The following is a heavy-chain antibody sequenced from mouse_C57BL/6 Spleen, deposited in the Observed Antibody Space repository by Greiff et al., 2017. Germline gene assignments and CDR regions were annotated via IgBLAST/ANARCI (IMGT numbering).Heavy chain of an antibody. Sequence: EVMLVESGGGLVKPGGSLKLSCAASGFTFSDYGMHWVRQAPEKGLEWVAYISSGSSTIYYADTVKGRFTLSRDNANNTLFLQMTSLRSEDTAMYYCARDSSGYGYAMDYWGQGTSGTVSS. D-gene: IGHD3-2*02. CDR1: GFTFSDYG. J-gene: IGHJ4*01. CDR3: ARDSSGYGYAMDY. CDR2: ISSGSSTI. V-gene: IGHV5-17*01.